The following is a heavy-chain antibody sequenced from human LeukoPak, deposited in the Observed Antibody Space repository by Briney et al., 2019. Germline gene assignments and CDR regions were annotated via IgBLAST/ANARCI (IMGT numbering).Heavy chain of an antibody. CDR1: GFTFSNYG. D-gene: IGHD3-10*01. Sequence: PGGSLRLSCAASGFTFSNYGMHWVRQTPGKGLEWVAYIPFDASNKYYADSVKGRFTIFRDNSKNTLYLQMNSLRPEDTAIYYCAKDWNYYGSGTYFDSWGYWGQGNLVTVSS. V-gene: IGHV3-30*02. CDR3: AKDWNYYGSGTYFDSWGY. CDR2: IPFDASNK. J-gene: IGHJ4*02.